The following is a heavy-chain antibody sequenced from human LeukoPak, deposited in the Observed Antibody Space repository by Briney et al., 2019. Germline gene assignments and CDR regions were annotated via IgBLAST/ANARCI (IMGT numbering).Heavy chain of an antibody. Sequence: GGSLRLSCAASGFPFSTYAMNWVRQAPGKGLEWVSVITGSGGFTQYADSVKGRFTISRDNSKNTVYLQMNSLRVEDTALYYCVRSLDYWGQRTLVTVSS. CDR2: ITGSGGFT. CDR3: VRSLDY. CDR1: GFPFSTYA. J-gene: IGHJ4*02. V-gene: IGHV3-23*01.